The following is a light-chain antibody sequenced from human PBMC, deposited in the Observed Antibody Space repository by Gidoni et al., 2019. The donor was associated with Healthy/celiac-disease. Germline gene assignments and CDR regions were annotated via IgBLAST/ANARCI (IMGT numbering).Light chain of an antibody. CDR2: DAS. CDR3: QQFNSYPRT. V-gene: IGKV1-13*02. J-gene: IGKJ1*01. Sequence: AIQLTQSPSSLSASVGDRVTLTCRASKGISSSLAWYQQKPGKAPKLLIYDASSLESGVPSRFSGIGSGTDFTLTISSLQPEDFATYYCQQFNSYPRTFGQGTKVEIK. CDR1: KGISSS.